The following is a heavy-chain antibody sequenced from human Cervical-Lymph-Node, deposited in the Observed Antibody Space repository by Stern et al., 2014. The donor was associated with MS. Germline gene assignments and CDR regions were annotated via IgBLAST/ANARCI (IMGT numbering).Heavy chain of an antibody. V-gene: IGHV1-46*03. CDR3: ARDPTRYGVYDGVFDL. D-gene: IGHD5/OR15-5a*01. CDR2: VNPGTGAK. J-gene: IGHJ3*01. Sequence: VQLVESGAEVKKPGASVKISCKASGYTFTSQYIHWLRQAPGQGLEWMGIVNPGTGAKSYAQKFQDRVTMTGDTSTSTVYMDLSSLTSEDTAVYFCARDPTRYGVYDGVFDLWGQGTMVTVS. CDR1: GYTFTSQY.